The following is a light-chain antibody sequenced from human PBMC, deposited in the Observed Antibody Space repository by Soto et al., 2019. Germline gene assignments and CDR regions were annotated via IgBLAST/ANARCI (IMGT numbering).Light chain of an antibody. CDR1: QSITTW. V-gene: IGKV1-5*01. Sequence: DIQMTQSPSTLSSSVGDRVIITCRASQSITTWLAWYQQKPGKAPKLLIYDASSLESGVPSRFSGSGSGTELTLTISSLQPDDFATYYCQQYDSYSLTFGQGTKVDI. CDR2: DAS. CDR3: QQYDSYSLT. J-gene: IGKJ1*01.